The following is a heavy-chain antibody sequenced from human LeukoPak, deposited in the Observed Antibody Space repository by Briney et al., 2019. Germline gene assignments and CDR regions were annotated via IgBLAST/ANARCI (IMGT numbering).Heavy chain of an antibody. CDR3: ARVASSSYAFDY. CDR2: TRNKARSYTT. V-gene: IGHV3-72*01. Sequence: GGSLRLSCAASGFTFSDHYMDWVRQAPGKGVEWVGRTRNKARSYTTEYAASVKGRFTISRDDSQNSLYLQMNSLKNEDTAVYYCARVASSSYAFDYWGQGTLVTVSS. D-gene: IGHD6-6*01. CDR1: GFTFSDHY. J-gene: IGHJ4*02.